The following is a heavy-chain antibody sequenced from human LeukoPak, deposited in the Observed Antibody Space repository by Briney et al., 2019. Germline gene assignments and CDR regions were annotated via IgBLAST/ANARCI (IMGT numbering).Heavy chain of an antibody. CDR2: ISTYNGDT. V-gene: IGHV1-18*04. CDR1: GYTLTGYY. D-gene: IGHD6-19*01. Sequence: ASVKVSCKASGYTLTGYYMHWVRQAPRKGLEWMGWISTYNGDTKYAQRFQGRVTLTKDTPTSTAYMELRSLRSDDTAVYYCVRDPSNTSGWYIYFDYWGQGTLVTVSS. CDR3: VRDPSNTSGWYIYFDY. J-gene: IGHJ4*02.